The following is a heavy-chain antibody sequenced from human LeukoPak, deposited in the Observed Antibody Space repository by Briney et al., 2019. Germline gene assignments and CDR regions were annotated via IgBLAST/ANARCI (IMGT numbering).Heavy chain of an antibody. V-gene: IGHV4-4*07. CDR3: ARVPAFTIFGVVTYYYYYMDV. CDR2: IYTSGST. CDR1: GGSISSYY. Sequence: PSETLSLTCTVSGGSISSYYWGWIRQPAGKGLEWIGRIYTSGSTNYNPSLKSRVTMSVDTSKNQFSLKLSSVTAADTAVYYCARVPAFTIFGVVTYYYYYMDVWGKGTTVTVSS. D-gene: IGHD3-3*01. J-gene: IGHJ6*03.